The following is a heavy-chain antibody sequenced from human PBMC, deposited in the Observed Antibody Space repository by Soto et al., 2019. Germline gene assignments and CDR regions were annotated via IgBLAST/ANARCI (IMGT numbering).Heavy chain of an antibody. J-gene: IGHJ3*02. V-gene: IGHV4-30-4*01. CDR1: GGSISSGDYY. CDR3: ARDNLPISAFDI. D-gene: IGHD3-3*02. CDR2: IYYSGST. Sequence: SETLSLTCTVSGGSISSGDYYWSWIRQPPGKGLEWIGYIYYSGSTYYNPSLKSRVTISVDTSKNQSSLKLSSVTAADTAVYYCARDNLPISAFDIWGQGTMVTVSS.